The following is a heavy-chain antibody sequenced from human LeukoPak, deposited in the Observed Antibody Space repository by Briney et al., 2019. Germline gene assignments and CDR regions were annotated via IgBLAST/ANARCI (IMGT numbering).Heavy chain of an antibody. D-gene: IGHD3-3*01. CDR1: GYSISSGYY. Sequence: SETLSLTCAVSGYSISSGYYWSWIRQPAGKGLEWIGRIYTSGSTNYNPSLKSRVTISVDTSKNQFSLKLSSVTAADTAVYYCARSHYDFWSGYRGFDYWGQGTLVTVSS. V-gene: IGHV4-61*02. CDR3: ARSHYDFWSGYRGFDY. J-gene: IGHJ4*02. CDR2: IYTSGST.